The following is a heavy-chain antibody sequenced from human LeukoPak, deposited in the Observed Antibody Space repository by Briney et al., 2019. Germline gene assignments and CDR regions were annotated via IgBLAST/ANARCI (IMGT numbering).Heavy chain of an antibody. CDR3: ARDKGQRWLFSY. CDR2: ISSSSSTI. CDR1: GFTFTTYA. D-gene: IGHD3-22*01. Sequence: GGSLRLSCAASGFTFTTYAMSWVRQAPGKGLEWVSYISSSSSTIYYADSVKGRFTISRDNAKNSLYLQMNSLRDEDTAVYYCARDKGQRWLFSYWGQGTLVTVSS. V-gene: IGHV3-48*02. J-gene: IGHJ4*02.